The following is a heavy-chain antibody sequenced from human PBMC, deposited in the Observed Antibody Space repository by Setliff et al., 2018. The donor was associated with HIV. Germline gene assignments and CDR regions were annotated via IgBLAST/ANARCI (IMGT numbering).Heavy chain of an antibody. D-gene: IGHD6-6*01. V-gene: IGHV4-61*01. CDR2: IYYSGST. CDR3: ARGLRSSTYYYYYYMDV. J-gene: IGHJ6*03. Sequence: PSETLSLTCTVSGDSIDRSNFFWTWIRQHPGKGLEWIGYIYYSGSTNYNPSLKSRVTISVDTSKNQFSLKLSSVTAADTAVYYCARGLRSSTYYYYYYMDVWGKGTTVTVSS. CDR1: GDSIDRSNFF.